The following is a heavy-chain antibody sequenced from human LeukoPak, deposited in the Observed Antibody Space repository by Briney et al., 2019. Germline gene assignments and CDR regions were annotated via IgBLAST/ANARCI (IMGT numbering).Heavy chain of an antibody. Sequence: SETLSLTCTVSGGSISSSSYYWGWIRQPPGKGLEWIGSIYYSGSTYYNPSLKSRVTISVDTSKNQFSLKQSSVTAADTAVYYCAIHVRRDGYNHFDYWGQGTQVTVSS. D-gene: IGHD5-24*01. J-gene: IGHJ4*02. CDR1: GGSISSSSYY. CDR2: IYYSGST. V-gene: IGHV4-39*01. CDR3: AIHVRRDGYNHFDY.